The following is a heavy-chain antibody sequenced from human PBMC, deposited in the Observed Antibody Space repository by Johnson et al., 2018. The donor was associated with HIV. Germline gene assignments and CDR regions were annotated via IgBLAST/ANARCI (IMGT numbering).Heavy chain of an antibody. CDR3: AKVLVRYSGSAGGI. D-gene: IGHD1-26*01. CDR2: VNWNGART. J-gene: IGHJ3*02. V-gene: IGHV3-20*04. CDR1: GFIFDDFG. Sequence: VQLVESGGGVVRPGESLRLSCAASGFIFDDFGMNWVRHAPGKGLEWVSDVNWNGARTGYADSVKGRFTISRDNSKNTLYLQMNSLRAEDTAVYYCAKVLVRYSGSAGGIWGQGTMVTVSP.